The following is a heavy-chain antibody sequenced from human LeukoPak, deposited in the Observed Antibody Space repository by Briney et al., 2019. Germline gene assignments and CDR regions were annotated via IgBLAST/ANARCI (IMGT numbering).Heavy chain of an antibody. CDR1: GFTFSSYA. Sequence: GGSLRLSCAASGFTFSSYAMSWVRQAPGKGLEWVSAISGSGGSTYYADSVKGRFTISRDNSKNTPYLQMNSLRAEDTAVYYCAKDGLWFGELFGDYWGQGTLVTVSS. D-gene: IGHD3-10*01. J-gene: IGHJ4*02. V-gene: IGHV3-23*01. CDR2: ISGSGGST. CDR3: AKDGLWFGELFGDY.